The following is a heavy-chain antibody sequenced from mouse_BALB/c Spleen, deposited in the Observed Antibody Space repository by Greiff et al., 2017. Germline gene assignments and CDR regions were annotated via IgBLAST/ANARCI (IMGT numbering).Heavy chain of an antibody. CDR1: GFSLTSYG. D-gene: IGHD1-1*01. CDR3: AAHYGSSYYFDV. CDR2: IWRGGST. V-gene: IGHV2-5-1*01. Sequence: VQGVESGPSLVQPSQSLSITCTVSGFSLTSYGVHWVRQSPGKGLEWLGVIWRGGSTDYNAAFMSRLSITKDNSKSQVFFKMNSLQADDTAIYYCAAHYGSSYYFDVWGAGTTVTVSS. J-gene: IGHJ1*01.